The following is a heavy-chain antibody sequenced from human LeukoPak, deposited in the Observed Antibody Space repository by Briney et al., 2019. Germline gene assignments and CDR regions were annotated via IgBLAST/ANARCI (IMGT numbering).Heavy chain of an antibody. V-gene: IGHV1-18*01. CDR1: GYTFTSHG. Sequence: ASVKVSCKASGYTFTSHGISWVRQAPGQGLEWMGCISTYNGNRNYAQKFQGRVTMTTDTSTSTAYMELRSLKSDDTAVYYCARDPEEWERECYFDYWGQGTLVSVSS. D-gene: IGHD1-26*01. CDR3: ARDPEEWERECYFDY. CDR2: ISTYNGNR. J-gene: IGHJ4*02.